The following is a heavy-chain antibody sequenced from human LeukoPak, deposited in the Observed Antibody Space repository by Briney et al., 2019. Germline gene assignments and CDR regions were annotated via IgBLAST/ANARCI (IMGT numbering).Heavy chain of an antibody. V-gene: IGHV4-59*01. J-gene: IGHJ3*02. D-gene: IGHD1-7*01. CDR1: GGSISSYY. Sequence: SETLSLTCTVSGGSISSYYWSWIRQPPGKGLEWIGYIYYSGSTNYNPSLKSRVTISVDTSKDQFSLKLSSVTAADTAVYYCARGRENYLDAFDIWGQGTMVTVSS. CDR3: ARGRENYLDAFDI. CDR2: IYYSGST.